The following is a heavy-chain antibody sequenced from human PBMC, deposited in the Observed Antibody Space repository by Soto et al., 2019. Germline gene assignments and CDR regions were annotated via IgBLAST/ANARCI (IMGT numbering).Heavy chain of an antibody. Sequence: SETLSLTCTVSGGSISSSGYYWGWIRQPPGKGLEWIGSIYYSGSTYYNPSLKSRVTISVDTSKNQFSLKLSSVTAADTAVYYCARPKIDDFASFQHWGQGTLVTVSS. J-gene: IGHJ1*01. CDR3: ARPKIDDFASFQH. CDR2: IYYSGST. V-gene: IGHV4-39*01. D-gene: IGHD3-22*01. CDR1: GGSISSSGYY.